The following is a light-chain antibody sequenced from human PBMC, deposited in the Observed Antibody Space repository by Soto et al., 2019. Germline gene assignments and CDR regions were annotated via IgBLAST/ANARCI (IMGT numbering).Light chain of an antibody. Sequence: QSVLTQPASVSGSPGQSITISCTGTISDVGGNKFVSWYQQYPGKAPKLMICDVSNRPSGVSNRFSGSKSGNTASLTISWLQAEDEADYYCSSFTGTNYVFGTGTKVTVL. V-gene: IGLV2-14*03. CDR1: ISDVGGNKF. CDR2: DVS. CDR3: SSFTGTNYV. J-gene: IGLJ1*01.